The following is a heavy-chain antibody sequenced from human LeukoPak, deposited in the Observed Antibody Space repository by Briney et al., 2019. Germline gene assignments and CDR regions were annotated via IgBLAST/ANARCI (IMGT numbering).Heavy chain of an antibody. CDR2: INIDGSST. D-gene: IGHD4-11*01. Sequence: GGSLRLSCAASGFIFSNYWMHWVRQAPGKGLVWVSRINIDGSSTNYADSVKGRFTISRDNAKNTLYLQMNSLRAEDTAVYYCARGSSNPEYWGQGTLVTVSS. J-gene: IGHJ4*02. CDR1: GFIFSNYW. V-gene: IGHV3-74*01. CDR3: ARGSSNPEY.